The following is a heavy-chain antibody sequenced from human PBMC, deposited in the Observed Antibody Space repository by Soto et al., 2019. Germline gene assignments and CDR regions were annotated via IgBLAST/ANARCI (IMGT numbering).Heavy chain of an antibody. J-gene: IGHJ4*02. D-gene: IGHD1-26*01. CDR2: IYYSGST. Sequence: ETLSVTCTFTGSAISSYYWSWIRQPPGKGLEWIGYIYYSGSTNYNPSLKSRVTISVDTSKNQFSLKLSSVTAADTAVYYCARAVGAHASLDYWGQGTLVTVSS. CDR1: GSAISSYY. CDR3: ARAVGAHASLDY. V-gene: IGHV4-59*01.